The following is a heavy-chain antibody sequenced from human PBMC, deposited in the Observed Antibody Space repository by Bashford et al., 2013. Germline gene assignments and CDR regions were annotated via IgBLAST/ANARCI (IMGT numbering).Heavy chain of an antibody. J-gene: IGHJ4*02. CDR1: GGSISSGGYY. V-gene: IGHV4-31*03. Sequence: SETLSLTCTVSGGSISSGGYYWNWIRQHPGKDLEWIGYIYYSGSTYYNPSLKSRVTMSVDTFERQFSLRLTSVTAADTAVYYCARYYYDSSGYYANFDFWGQGTLVTVSS. D-gene: IGHD3-22*01. CDR3: ARYYYDSSGYYANFDF. CDR2: IYYSGST.